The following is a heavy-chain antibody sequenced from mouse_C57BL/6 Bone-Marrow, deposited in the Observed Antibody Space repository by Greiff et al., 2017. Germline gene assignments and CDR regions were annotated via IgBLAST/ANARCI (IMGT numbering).Heavy chain of an antibody. D-gene: IGHD2-1*01. CDR1: GYTFTDYY. Sequence: VQLQESGAELVRPGASVKLSCKASGYTFTDYYINWVKQRPGQGLEWIARIYPGSGNTYYNEKFKGKATLTAEKSSSTAYMQLSSLTSEDSAVYFCAREDYGNFWFAYWGQGTLVTVSA. V-gene: IGHV1-76*01. J-gene: IGHJ3*01. CDR2: IYPGSGNT. CDR3: AREDYGNFWFAY.